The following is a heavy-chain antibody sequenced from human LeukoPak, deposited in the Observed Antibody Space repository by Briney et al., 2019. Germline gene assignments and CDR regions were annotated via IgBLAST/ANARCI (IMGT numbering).Heavy chain of an antibody. V-gene: IGHV1-46*01. Sequence: GASVKVSCKASGYTFTSYYMHWVRQAPGQGLEWMGIINPSGGSTRYAQKFQGRVTMTRATSTTTVSMELSRLRSEDTAVYSCARDAGYCSSTSCYGGSWFDPWGQGTLVTVSS. CDR2: INPSGGST. CDR1: GYTFTSYY. J-gene: IGHJ5*02. CDR3: ARDAGYCSSTSCYGGSWFDP. D-gene: IGHD2-2*01.